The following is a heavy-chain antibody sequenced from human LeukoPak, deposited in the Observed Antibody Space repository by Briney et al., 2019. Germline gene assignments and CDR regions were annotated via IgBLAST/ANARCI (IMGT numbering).Heavy chain of an antibody. CDR2: IYYSGST. J-gene: IGHJ3*02. D-gene: IGHD1-1*01. CDR3: ARDLSTGSDAFDI. CDR1: GGSISSSGYY. V-gene: IGHV4-39*07. Sequence: SETLSLTCTVSGGSISSSGYYWGWIRQPPGKGLEWIGSIYYSGSTNYNPSLKSRVTISVDTSKNQFSLKLSSVTAADTAVYYCARDLSTGSDAFDIWGQGTMVTVSS.